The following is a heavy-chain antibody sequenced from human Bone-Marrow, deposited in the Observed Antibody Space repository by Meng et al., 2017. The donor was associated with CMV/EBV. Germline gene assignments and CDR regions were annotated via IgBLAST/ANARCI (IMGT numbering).Heavy chain of an antibody. CDR3: AREWEDSGYDSRWFDP. CDR2: IYYSGST. J-gene: IGHJ5*02. Sequence: SETLSLTCSVSGGSISSNSYYWGWIRQPPGKGLEWIGTIYYSGSTYYNPSLKSRVTISVGTSKNQFSLKLSSVTAADTAVYYCAREWEDSGYDSRWFDPWGQGTLVTVSS. D-gene: IGHD5-12*01. CDR1: GGSISSNSYY. V-gene: IGHV4-39*07.